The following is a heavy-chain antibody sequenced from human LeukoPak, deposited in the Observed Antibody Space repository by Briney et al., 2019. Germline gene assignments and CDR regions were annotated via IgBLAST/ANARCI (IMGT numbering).Heavy chain of an antibody. CDR2: IRYDGSNE. V-gene: IGHV3-30*02. Sequence: GGSLRLSCAASGFIFSNYGIHWVRQAPGKGLEWVAFIRYDGSNEYYADSVEGRFTISRDNSKNTLYMQMHSLRTEDTAVYYCAKDADRGWSYFDYWGQGTLVTVSS. D-gene: IGHD6-19*01. J-gene: IGHJ4*02. CDR3: AKDADRGWSYFDY. CDR1: GFIFSNYG.